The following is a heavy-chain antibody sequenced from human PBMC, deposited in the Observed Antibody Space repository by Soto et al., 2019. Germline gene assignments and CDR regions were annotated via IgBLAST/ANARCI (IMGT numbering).Heavy chain of an antibody. CDR1: GYTFTGYY. D-gene: IGHD3-22*01. CDR3: AMGRDLTYYYDSSGYFDAFDI. Sequence: ASVKVSCKASGYTFTGYYMHWVRQAPGQGLERIGWINPNSGGTNYAQKFQGWVTMTRDTSISTAYMELSRLRSDDTAVYYCAMGRDLTYYYDSSGYFDAFDIWGQGTMVTVS. J-gene: IGHJ3*02. CDR2: INPNSGGT. V-gene: IGHV1-2*04.